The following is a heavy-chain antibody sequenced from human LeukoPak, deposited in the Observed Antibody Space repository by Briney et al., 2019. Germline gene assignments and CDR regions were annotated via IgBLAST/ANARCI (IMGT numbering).Heavy chain of an antibody. Sequence: GGSLRLSCAASGFTFSSYAMSWVRQAPGKGLEWVSASSGTGGSTHYADSLKSRFTISRDNSKNTLYLQMNSLRAEDTAVYYCATLSVTGDYWGQGTLVTVSS. D-gene: IGHD3-10*01. V-gene: IGHV3-23*01. CDR1: GFTFSSYA. J-gene: IGHJ4*02. CDR3: ATLSVTGDY. CDR2: SSGTGGST.